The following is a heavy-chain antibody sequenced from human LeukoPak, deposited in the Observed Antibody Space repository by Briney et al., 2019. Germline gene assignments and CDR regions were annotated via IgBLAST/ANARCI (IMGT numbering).Heavy chain of an antibody. J-gene: IGHJ6*03. Sequence: PSETLSPTCAVYGGSFSGYYWSWIRQPPGKGLEWIGEINHSGSTNYNPSLKSRVTISVDTSKNQFSLKLSSVTAADTAVYYCARLRRMVRGVITNYYYYYMDVWGKGTTVTISS. CDR2: INHSGST. CDR1: GGSFSGYY. D-gene: IGHD3-10*01. V-gene: IGHV4-34*01. CDR3: ARLRRMVRGVITNYYYYYMDV.